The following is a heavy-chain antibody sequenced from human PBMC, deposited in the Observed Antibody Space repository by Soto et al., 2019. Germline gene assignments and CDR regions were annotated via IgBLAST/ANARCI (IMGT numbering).Heavy chain of an antibody. V-gene: IGHV3-48*02. CDR3: ARCSRNSCYSYGVDV. D-gene: IGHD2-15*01. CDR2: ISDSGATK. J-gene: IGHJ6*02. Sequence: GGSLRLSCAASGFTFSNCGMNWARQTPGKGLERVSYISDSGATKHYADSVKGRFTISRDNGKDSLYLQMNSLRDEDTAVYFCARCSRNSCYSYGVDVWGQGATVTVSS. CDR1: GFTFSNCG.